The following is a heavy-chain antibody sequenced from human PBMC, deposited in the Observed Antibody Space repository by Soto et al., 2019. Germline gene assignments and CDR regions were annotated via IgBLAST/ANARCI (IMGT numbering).Heavy chain of an antibody. CDR2: LNGGTGQT. V-gene: IGHV1-3*01. J-gene: IGHJ6*02. D-gene: IGHD1-1*01. CDR1: GYTFSTYA. Sequence: SVKVSCKASGYTFSTYAMHWVRQAPGQSLEWMGWLNGGTGQTRYSQKFQDRVIITRDTSASTGYMELSSLTSEDTAVYYCARGKGMEENYFYYGLDIWGQGTTVTVS. CDR3: ARGKGMEENYFYYGLDI.